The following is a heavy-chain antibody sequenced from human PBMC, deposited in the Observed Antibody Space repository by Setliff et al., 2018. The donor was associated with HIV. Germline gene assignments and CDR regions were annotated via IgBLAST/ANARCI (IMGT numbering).Heavy chain of an antibody. CDR1: GFMFSTSN. V-gene: IGHV3-48*04. CDR3: ASDVRTSMAT. Sequence: PGGSLRLSCAASGFMFSTSNMNWVRQSLGKGLEWVSYISSSSRSIYYADSVKGRFTISRDNAKKSLYLQMNSLRVEDSAVYFCASDVRTSMATWGQGTLVTVSS. D-gene: IGHD5-18*01. CDR2: ISSSSRSI. J-gene: IGHJ5*02.